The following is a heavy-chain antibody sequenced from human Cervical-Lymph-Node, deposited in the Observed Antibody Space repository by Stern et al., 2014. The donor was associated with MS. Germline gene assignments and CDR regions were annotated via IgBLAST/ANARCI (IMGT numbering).Heavy chain of an antibody. CDR1: GYTFTNYG. Sequence: QVQLGQSGGGVKKPGASVKVSCKTSGYTFTNYGVTWVRLAPGQGLEWMGWISGHNDVTNDARKFQDRVTITTDTSTNTAYLELRSLRADDTAIYYCARDRANYGVFDYWGQGSRVTVSA. CDR2: ISGHNDVT. V-gene: IGHV1-18*01. CDR3: ARDRANYGVFDY. D-gene: IGHD4-17*01. J-gene: IGHJ4*02.